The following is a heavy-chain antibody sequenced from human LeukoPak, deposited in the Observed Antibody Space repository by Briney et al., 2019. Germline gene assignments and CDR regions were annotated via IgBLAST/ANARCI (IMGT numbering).Heavy chain of an antibody. CDR3: ARGMGVLVPAATWFDP. Sequence: ASVKASCKASGYTFIAYYMHWVRQAPGQGLEWMGWINPNSGGTNYAQKFQGRVTVTRDTSISTAYMDLSRLRSDDTAVYYCARGMGVLVPAATWFDPWGQGTLVTVSS. D-gene: IGHD2-2*01. J-gene: IGHJ5*02. CDR1: GYTFIAYY. V-gene: IGHV1-2*02. CDR2: INPNSGGT.